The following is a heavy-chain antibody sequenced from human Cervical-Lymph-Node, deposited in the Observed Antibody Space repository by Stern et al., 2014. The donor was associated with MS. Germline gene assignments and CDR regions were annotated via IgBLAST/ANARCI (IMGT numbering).Heavy chain of an antibody. Sequence: QVQLVQSGAEVKKPGSSMKVSCKASGGTFSTIQISWVRQAPGQGLEWLGGINPLFGTTHYAQKVQGRVTIIADESTNTVNMELSSLRSEDTAVYYCVRDQGGIEGSWGQGTLVTVSS. D-gene: IGHD6-13*01. V-gene: IGHV1-69*01. CDR2: INPLFGTT. CDR3: VRDQGGIEGS. J-gene: IGHJ4*02. CDR1: GGTFSTIQ.